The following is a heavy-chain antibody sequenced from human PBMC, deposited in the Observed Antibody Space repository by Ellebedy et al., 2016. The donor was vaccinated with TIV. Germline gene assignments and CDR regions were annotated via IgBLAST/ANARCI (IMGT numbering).Heavy chain of an antibody. D-gene: IGHD6-19*01. V-gene: IGHV4-39*01. CDR2: IYYSGST. J-gene: IGHJ4*02. Sequence: SETLSLXCSVSGASISSSNYYWGWIRQPPGKGLEWIGSIYYSGSTYYNPSLKSRVTIFADTSKNEFSLKLSSVTAADTAVYFCARHGGNGWYVFFDHWGRGTLVTVSS. CDR3: ARHGGNGWYVFFDH. CDR1: GASISSSNYY.